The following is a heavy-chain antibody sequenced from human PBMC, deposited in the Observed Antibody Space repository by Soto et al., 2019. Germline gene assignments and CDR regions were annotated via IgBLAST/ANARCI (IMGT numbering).Heavy chain of an antibody. D-gene: IGHD2-15*01. Sequence: SETLSLTCSVSGDSISTVDYFWAWIRQPPGQALEYIGYIYKSATTYYNPSFEDRVAISLDTSKSHFSLNVTSVTAADTAVYFCARGRYCLTGRCFPNWFDSWGQGTLVTVSS. J-gene: IGHJ5*01. V-gene: IGHV4-30-4*01. CDR1: GDSISTVDYF. CDR2: IYKSATT. CDR3: ARGRYCLTGRCFPNWFDS.